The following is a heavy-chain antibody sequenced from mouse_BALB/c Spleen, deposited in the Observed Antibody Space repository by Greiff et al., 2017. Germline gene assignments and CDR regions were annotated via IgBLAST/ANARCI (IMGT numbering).Heavy chain of an antibody. CDR3: ARGYYRYDGMDY. CDR2: IYPGDGDT. Sequence: VQLVESGAELARPGASVKLSCKASGYTFTSYWMQWVKQRPGQGLEWIGAIYPGDGDTRYTQKFKGKATLTADKSSSTAYMQLSSLASEDSAVYYCARGYYRYDGMDYWGQGTSVTVSS. CDR1: GYTFTSYW. D-gene: IGHD2-14*01. V-gene: IGHV1-87*01. J-gene: IGHJ4*01.